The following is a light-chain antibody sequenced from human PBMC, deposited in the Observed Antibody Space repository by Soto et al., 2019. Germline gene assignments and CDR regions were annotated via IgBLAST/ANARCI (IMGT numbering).Light chain of an antibody. CDR1: QSISSY. V-gene: IGKV1-39*01. CDR2: AAS. J-gene: IGKJ1*01. Sequence: DIQMTQSPSSLSASAGDSFTIXXRASQSISSYLNWYQQKPGKAPKXLIYAASNLQSGVPSRFSGSGVGTDFTLTISTLQPEDFATYYCQQGNSFPRTFGQGTKVDIK. CDR3: QQGNSFPRT.